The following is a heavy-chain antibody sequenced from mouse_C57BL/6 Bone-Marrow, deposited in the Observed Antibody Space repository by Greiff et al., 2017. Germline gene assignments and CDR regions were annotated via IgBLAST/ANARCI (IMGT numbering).Heavy chain of an antibody. D-gene: IGHD1-1*01. V-gene: IGHV5-4*01. CDR2: ISDGGSYT. CDR1: GFTFSSYA. Sequence: EVQGVESGGGLVKPGGSLKLSCAASGFTFSSYAMSWVRQTPEKRLAWVATISDGGSYTYYPDNVKGRFTISRDNAKDNLYLQMSHLKSEDPAMYYCASHYYGSSYVPYWYFDVWGTGTTVTVSA. CDR3: ASHYYGSSYVPYWYFDV. J-gene: IGHJ1*03.